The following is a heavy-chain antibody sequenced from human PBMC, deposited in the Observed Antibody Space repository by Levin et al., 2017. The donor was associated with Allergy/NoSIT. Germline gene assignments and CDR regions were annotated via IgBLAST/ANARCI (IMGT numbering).Heavy chain of an antibody. D-gene: IGHD3-10*01. CDR1: GGSFITSSYF. CDR2: IYYSGTT. J-gene: IGHJ4*02. CDR3: ARHTALLWFEKLGFDT. V-gene: IGHV4-39*01. Sequence: ASETLSLTCTVSGGSFITSSYFWAWIRQPPGKGLEWLGSIYYSGTTYYNPSLKSRPSISIDTSTHQLSLKLRSVPAADTAVYYCARHTALLWFEKLGFDTWGQGNLVAVSS.